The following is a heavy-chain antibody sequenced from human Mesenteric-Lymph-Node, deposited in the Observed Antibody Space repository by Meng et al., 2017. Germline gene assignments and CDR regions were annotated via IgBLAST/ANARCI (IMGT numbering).Heavy chain of an antibody. D-gene: IGHD4-17*01. CDR3: ARDRISYGDYYFDY. Sequence: ASVKVSCKASGYTLTGYYMHWVRQAPGQGLEWMGWISAYNGNTNYAQKLQGRVTMTTDTSTSTAYMELRSLRSDDTAVYYCARDRISYGDYYFDYWGQGTLVTVSS. CDR2: ISAYNGNT. CDR1: GYTLTGYY. J-gene: IGHJ4*02. V-gene: IGHV1-18*04.